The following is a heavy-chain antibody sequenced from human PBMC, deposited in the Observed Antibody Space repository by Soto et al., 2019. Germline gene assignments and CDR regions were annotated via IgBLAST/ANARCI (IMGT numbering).Heavy chain of an antibody. CDR3: ARDRMTTVTPYLDY. V-gene: IGHV4-31*03. CDR2: IYYSGST. Sequence: SETPSLPCTVSGGSISSGGYYWSWIRQHPGKGLEWIGYIYYSGSTYYNPSLKSRVTISVDTSKNQFSLKLSTVTAADTAVYYCARDRMTTVTPYLDYWGEGTLVTGSS. D-gene: IGHD4-17*01. J-gene: IGHJ4*02. CDR1: GGSISSGGYY.